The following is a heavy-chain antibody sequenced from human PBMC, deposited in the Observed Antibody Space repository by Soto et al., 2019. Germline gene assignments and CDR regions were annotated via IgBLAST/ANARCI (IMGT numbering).Heavy chain of an antibody. Sequence: GPLRLSCAASGITLSSYGVHWVRQAPGKGLEWVASISYDGSNKYYVDSVKGRFTISRDNSKNTLWLQMNSLRAEDTAVYYCASVGYGYDSSIVWGQGTQVTVSS. CDR3: ASVGYGYDSSIV. CDR1: GITLSSYG. V-gene: IGHV3-30-3*01. D-gene: IGHD3-22*01. CDR2: ISYDGSNK. J-gene: IGHJ4*02.